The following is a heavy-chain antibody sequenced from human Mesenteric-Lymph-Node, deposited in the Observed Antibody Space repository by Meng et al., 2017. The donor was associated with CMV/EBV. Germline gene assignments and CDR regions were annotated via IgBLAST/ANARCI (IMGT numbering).Heavy chain of an antibody. Sequence: SETLSLTCTVSGGSISNYYWSWIRQPPGKGLEWIGYIYYSGHTDYNPSLKSRVTISVDTSKNQFSLKLSSVTAADTAIYYCARRRRDAYTKYGMDVWGQGTTVTVSS. CDR1: GGSISNYY. D-gene: IGHD5-24*01. V-gene: IGHV4-59*12. CDR3: ARRRRDAYTKYGMDV. CDR2: IYYSGHT. J-gene: IGHJ6*02.